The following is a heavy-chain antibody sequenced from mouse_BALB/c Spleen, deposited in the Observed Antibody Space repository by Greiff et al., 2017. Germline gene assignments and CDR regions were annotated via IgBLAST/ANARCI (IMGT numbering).Heavy chain of an antibody. V-gene: IGHV5-17*02. Sequence: EVMLVESGGGLVQPGGSRKLSCAASGFTFSSFGMHWVRQAPEKGLEWVAYISSGSSTIYYADTVKGRFTISRDNPKNTLFLQMTSLRSEDTAMYYCARWGSHYAMDYWGQGTSVTVSP. CDR1: GFTFSSFG. CDR2: ISSGSSTI. J-gene: IGHJ4*01. CDR3: ARWGSHYAMDY.